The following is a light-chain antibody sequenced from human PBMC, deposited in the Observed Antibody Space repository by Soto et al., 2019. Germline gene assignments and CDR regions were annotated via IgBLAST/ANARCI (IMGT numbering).Light chain of an antibody. CDR2: GNS. J-gene: IGLJ2*01. V-gene: IGLV1-40*01. Sequence: QSVLTQPPSVSGAPGQRVTISCTGSSSNIGAGYDVHWYQQLPGTAPKLLIYGNSNRPSGVPDRFSGSKSGTSASLAITGLQAEDEADYYGQSYASSLGGVVLAGGPKLPAL. CDR3: QSYASSLGGVV. CDR1: SSNIGAGYD.